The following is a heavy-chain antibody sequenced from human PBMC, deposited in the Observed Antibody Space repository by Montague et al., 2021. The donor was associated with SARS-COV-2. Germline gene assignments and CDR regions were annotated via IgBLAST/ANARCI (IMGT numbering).Heavy chain of an antibody. D-gene: IGHD3-22*01. Sequence: SETLSLTCAAYDGSFSDYSWTWIRQPPGKGLEWIGEINHRGSTNYNPSLKSRVTISVDTSKNQFSLKMTSVTAADTAVYYCARGRQHINMVVVVVTGGEYYFGFWGQGTLVAVSS. J-gene: IGHJ4*02. CDR2: INHRGST. CDR1: DGSFSDYS. V-gene: IGHV4-34*01. CDR3: ARGRQHINMVVVVVTGGEYYFGF.